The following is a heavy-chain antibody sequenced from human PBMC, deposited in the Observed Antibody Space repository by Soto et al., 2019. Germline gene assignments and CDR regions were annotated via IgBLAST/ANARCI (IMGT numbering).Heavy chain of an antibody. CDR1: GGSISSGGYY. J-gene: IGHJ4*02. V-gene: IGHV4-31*03. CDR3: VRSCTSANYFDY. Sequence: QVQLQESGPGLVKPSQTLSLTCTVSGGSISSGGYYWSWIRQHPGKGLEWIGYIYYSGSTYYNPSLKSRVTISVDTSKNQFSLKLSSVTAADTAVYYCVRSCTSANYFDYWGQVILVTVSS. D-gene: IGHD2-2*01. CDR2: IYYSGST.